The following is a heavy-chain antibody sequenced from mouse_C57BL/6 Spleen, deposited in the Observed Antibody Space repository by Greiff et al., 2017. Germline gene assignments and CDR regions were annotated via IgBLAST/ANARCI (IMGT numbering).Heavy chain of an antibody. CDR3: ARRGLYYDSFYYAMDY. V-gene: IGHV1-80*01. J-gene: IGHJ4*01. CDR1: GYAFSSYW. D-gene: IGHD2-4*01. CDR2: IYPGDGDT. Sequence: QVQLQQSGAELVKPGASVKISCKASGYAFSSYWMNWVKQRPGKGLEWIGQIYPGDGDTNYNGKFKGKATLTADKSSSTAYMQLISLSSEYSAVYFCARRGLYYDSFYYAMDYWGQGTSVTVSS.